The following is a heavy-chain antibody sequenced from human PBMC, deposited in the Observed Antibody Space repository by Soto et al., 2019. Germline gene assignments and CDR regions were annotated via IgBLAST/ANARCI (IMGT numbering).Heavy chain of an antibody. CDR2: IYYSGST. Sequence: SETLSLTCTVPGGSISSYYWSWIRQPPGKGLEWIGYIYYSGSTNYNPSLKSRVTISVDTSKNQFSLKLSSVTAADTAVYYCAREGLYSGSYSLNRDYYFDYWGQGTLVTVPS. D-gene: IGHD1-26*01. J-gene: IGHJ4*02. CDR1: GGSISSYY. V-gene: IGHV4-59*01. CDR3: AREGLYSGSYSLNRDYYFDY.